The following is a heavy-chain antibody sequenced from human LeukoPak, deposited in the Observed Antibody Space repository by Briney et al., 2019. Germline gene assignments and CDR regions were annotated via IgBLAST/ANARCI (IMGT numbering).Heavy chain of an antibody. V-gene: IGHV1-18*01. CDR2: ISAYNGNT. Sequence: ASVKVSCKASGYTFTSYGISWVRQAPGQGLEWMGWISAYNGNTNYAHKLQGRVTMTTDTSTNTAYMELRSLRSDDAAVYYCARGYGSGSSLLDMDVWGQGTTVTVSS. CDR1: GYTFTSYG. J-gene: IGHJ6*02. D-gene: IGHD3-10*01. CDR3: ARGYGSGSSLLDMDV.